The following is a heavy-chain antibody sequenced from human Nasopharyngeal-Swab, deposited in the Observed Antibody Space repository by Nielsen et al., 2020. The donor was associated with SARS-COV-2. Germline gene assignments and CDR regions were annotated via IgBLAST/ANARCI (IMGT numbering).Heavy chain of an antibody. D-gene: IGHD1-26*01. V-gene: IGHV3-7*03. CDR3: ARTRVGGVDF. J-gene: IGHJ4*02. CDR2: INQDGGTI. Sequence: WIRQPPGKGLEWVANINQDGGTIYYVDSVRGRFTISGDNAKNSLYLEMNSLRDEDTAVYFCARTRVGGVDFWGQGTLVTVSS.